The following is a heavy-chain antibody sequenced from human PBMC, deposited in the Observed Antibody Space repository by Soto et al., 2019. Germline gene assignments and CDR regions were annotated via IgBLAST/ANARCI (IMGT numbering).Heavy chain of an antibody. CDR2: IYYSGST. CDR3: AREHRGRITMVRGANWFDP. V-gene: IGHV4-59*01. J-gene: IGHJ5*02. Sequence: PSETLSLTCTVSGGSISSYYWSWIRQPPGKGLEWIGYIYYSGSTNYNPSLKSRVTISVDTSKNQFSLKLSSVTAADTAVYYCAREHRGRITMVRGANWFDPWGQGTLVTVSS. D-gene: IGHD3-10*01. CDR1: GGSISSYY.